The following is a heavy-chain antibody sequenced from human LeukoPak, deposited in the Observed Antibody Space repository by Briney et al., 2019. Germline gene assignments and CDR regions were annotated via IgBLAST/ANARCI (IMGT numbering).Heavy chain of an antibody. V-gene: IGHV3-30-3*01. J-gene: IGHJ4*02. CDR1: GFTFSSFA. Sequence: GGSLRPSCAASGFTFSSFAMHWVRQAPGKGLEWVAVISYDGSNKYYADSVKGRFTISRDNSKNTLYLQMNSLRAEDTALYYCESTVTTERSFDCWGQGTLVTVSS. D-gene: IGHD4-17*01. CDR2: ISYDGSNK. CDR3: ESTVTTERSFDC.